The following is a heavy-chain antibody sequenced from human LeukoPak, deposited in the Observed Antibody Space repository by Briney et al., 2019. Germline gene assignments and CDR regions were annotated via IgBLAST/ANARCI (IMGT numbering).Heavy chain of an antibody. Sequence: ARSLTLSCAASGFSFSNYGMHWVRQAPGKGLEWVAVIWYDGSNKYNADFVKGPFSITRDNSKTTLFLQMNSLRAEATAVDYCAVDGETATSTDSYGQGTLVIVSS. CDR3: AVDGETATSTDS. CDR2: IWYDGSNK. CDR1: GFSFSNYG. D-gene: IGHD5-24*01. J-gene: IGHJ4*02. V-gene: IGHV3-33*01.